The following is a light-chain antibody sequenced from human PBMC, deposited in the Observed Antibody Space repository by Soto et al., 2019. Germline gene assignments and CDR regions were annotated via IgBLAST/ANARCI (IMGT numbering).Light chain of an antibody. J-gene: IGKJ4*02. CDR3: QHYVTSLTT. Sequence: EIVLTQSPGTLSLSPGERATLSCGASQSVTSNYLAWYQQKPGQAPRLLIFGASIRVKGIPDRFIGSGSGTDFTLTISRLEPEDFAVYYCQHYVTSLTTFGGGTTVEIK. CDR1: QSVTSNY. CDR2: GAS. V-gene: IGKV3-20*01.